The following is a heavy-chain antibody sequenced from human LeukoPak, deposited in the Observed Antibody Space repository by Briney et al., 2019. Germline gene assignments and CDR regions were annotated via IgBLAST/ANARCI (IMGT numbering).Heavy chain of an antibody. CDR3: ASLREGGVAHWFDP. CDR2: FHYSGSA. D-gene: IGHD2-15*01. Sequence: SETLSLTCTVSGDSISISSYSWAWIRQPPGKRLEWIGVFHYSGSAYYNPSLKSRVTISVDTSKIQFFLTLTSLTATDTAVYYCASLREGGVAHWFDPWGQGTLVTVSS. J-gene: IGHJ5*02. CDR1: GDSISISSYS. V-gene: IGHV4-39*01.